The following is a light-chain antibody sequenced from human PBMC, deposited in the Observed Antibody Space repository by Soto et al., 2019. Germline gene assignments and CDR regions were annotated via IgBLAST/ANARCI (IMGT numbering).Light chain of an antibody. CDR1: SSNIGSNY. CDR2: MNN. Sequence: QSVLTQPPSASGTPGQRVTISCSGSSSNIGSNYVYWYQQLPGTAPKLLIYMNNQRPSGVPDRFSGSKSGTSASLAISGLRSEDEADYYCAAWDDSLSGYVFGPGTKLTVL. V-gene: IGLV1-47*01. CDR3: AAWDDSLSGYV. J-gene: IGLJ1*01.